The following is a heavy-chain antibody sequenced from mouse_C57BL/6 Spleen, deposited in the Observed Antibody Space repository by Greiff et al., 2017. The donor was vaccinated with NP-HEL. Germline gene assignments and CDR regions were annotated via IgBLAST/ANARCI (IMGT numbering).Heavy chain of an antibody. D-gene: IGHD2-1*01. J-gene: IGHJ4*01. Sequence: VQLQQSGAELVRPGPSVKVSCKASGYAFTNYLIEWVKQRPGQGLEWIGVINPGSGGTNYNEKFKGKATLTADKSSSTAYMQLSSLTSEDSAVYFCARRGSTDYAMDYWGQGTSVTVSS. CDR1: GYAFTNYL. CDR3: ARRGSTDYAMDY. V-gene: IGHV1-54*01. CDR2: INPGSGGT.